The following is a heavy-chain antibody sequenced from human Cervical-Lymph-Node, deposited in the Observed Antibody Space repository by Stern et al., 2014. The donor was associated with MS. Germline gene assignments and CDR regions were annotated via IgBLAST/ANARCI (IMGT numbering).Heavy chain of an antibody. D-gene: IGHD6-13*01. V-gene: IGHV4-39*01. Sequence: QVQLQESGPGLVKPSDTLSLTCTVSGDSISSSNYYWGWIRQPPGKGLEXIGTILYSGSTYYNPSLKSRLTISVDTSKNQFSLKLGSVTAADTAVYYCARHRHRSRYLFDYLGQGTLVTVSS. CDR3: ARHRHRSRYLFDY. CDR2: ILYSGST. J-gene: IGHJ4*02. CDR1: GDSISSSNYY.